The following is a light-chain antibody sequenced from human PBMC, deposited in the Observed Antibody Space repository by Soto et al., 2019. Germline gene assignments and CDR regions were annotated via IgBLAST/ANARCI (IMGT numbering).Light chain of an antibody. CDR3: QQYHNYRT. CDR1: QSIVRW. CDR2: DAS. V-gene: IGKV1-5*01. Sequence: DIPMTQSPSTLSASIGDRVTISCRASQSIVRWLAWYQQKPGKAPNLLIYDASNLESGVPSRFSGSGSGTEFTLTISSLQPDDFATYYCQQYHNYRTFGQGTKVEIK. J-gene: IGKJ1*01.